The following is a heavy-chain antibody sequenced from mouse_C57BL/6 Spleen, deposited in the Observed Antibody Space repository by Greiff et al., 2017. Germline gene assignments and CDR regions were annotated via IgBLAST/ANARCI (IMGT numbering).Heavy chain of an antibody. CDR1: GYAFTNYL. D-gene: IGHD2-4*01. V-gene: IGHV1-54*01. CDR3: ARKGATMSKHWDFDV. J-gene: IGHJ1*03. CDR2: INPGCGGT. Sequence: QVQLQQSGAELVRPGTSVKVSCKASGYAFTNYLIEWVKQRPGQGLEWIGVINPGCGGTNYTEKFKGKATLTADKSSSTAYMQLSRLTSENSAVYCCARKGATMSKHWDFDVWGTGTTVTVSS.